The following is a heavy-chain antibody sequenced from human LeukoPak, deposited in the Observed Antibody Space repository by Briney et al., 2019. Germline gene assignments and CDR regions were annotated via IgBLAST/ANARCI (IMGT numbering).Heavy chain of an antibody. V-gene: IGHV3-30*04. CDR1: GFTFSNNA. CDR3: AREARGGSTYFDN. Sequence: GPSLTPSCSASGFTFSNNAMHRVRQAPGKGREWVAVISYDGSNKYYADSVKGRFTISRDNSKNTLYLQMNSLRAEDTAVYYCAREARGGSTYFDNWGQGTLVTVSS. J-gene: IGHJ4*02. CDR2: ISYDGSNK. D-gene: IGHD1-26*01.